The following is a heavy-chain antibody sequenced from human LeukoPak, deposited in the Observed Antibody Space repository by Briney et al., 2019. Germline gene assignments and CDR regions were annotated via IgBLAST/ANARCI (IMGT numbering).Heavy chain of an antibody. CDR1: GFTFTRYW. D-gene: IGHD2-2*01. Sequence: GGSLRLSCAASGFTFTRYWMPWVRQAPGKGLEWMAKIKQDGSNKFYVDYVKGRFTISRDNSKNTLDLQINSLGSEDTAVYYCASGLDGRRTSCYLDHWGQGTLVTVSS. CDR3: ASGLDGRRTSCYLDH. V-gene: IGHV3-7*01. CDR2: IKQDGSNK. J-gene: IGHJ4*02.